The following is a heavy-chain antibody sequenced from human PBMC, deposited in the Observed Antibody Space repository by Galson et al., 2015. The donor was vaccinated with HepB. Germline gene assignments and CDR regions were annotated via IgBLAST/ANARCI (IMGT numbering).Heavy chain of an antibody. CDR2: INPNSGGT. CDR1: GYTFTGYY. V-gene: IGHV1-2*02. CDR3: ARGGAYYDFWSGYSYLDY. Sequence: SVKVSCKASGYTFTGYYMHWVRQAPGQGLEWMGWINPNSGGTNYAQKFQGRVTMTRDTSISTAYMELSRLRSDDTAVYYCARGGAYYDFWSGYSYLDYWGQGTLVTVSS. D-gene: IGHD3-3*01. J-gene: IGHJ4*02.